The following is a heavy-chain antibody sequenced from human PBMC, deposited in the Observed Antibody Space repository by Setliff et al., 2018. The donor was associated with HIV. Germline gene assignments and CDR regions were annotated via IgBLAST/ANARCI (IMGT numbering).Heavy chain of an antibody. J-gene: IGHJ6*03. Sequence: AASVKVSCKASGYTFTAYYLHWVRQAPGQGLEWMGRINPNNGDTNYAQKFQGRVTMTRDTSISTAYMELSRLRSDDTAVYYCAREFGAGIRQIVAGEFCYMDVWGKGTTVTVSS. D-gene: IGHD5-12*01. V-gene: IGHV1-2*06. CDR1: GYTFTAYY. CDR3: AREFGAGIRQIVAGEFCYMDV. CDR2: INPNNGDT.